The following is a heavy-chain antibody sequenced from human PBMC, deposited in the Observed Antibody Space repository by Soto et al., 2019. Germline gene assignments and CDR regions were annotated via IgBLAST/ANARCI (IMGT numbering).Heavy chain of an antibody. Sequence: QVQLLQSGAEVKKPGAAVKVSCKASGYTFTTYGIICVRQAPGQGLEWMGWISGYNGNTNYAQKVQGRVTLTTDTSTSTAYLELRSLRSDDTAVYYCARTYYDSRYFDYWGQGTLVTVSS. J-gene: IGHJ4*02. CDR1: GYTFTTYG. CDR3: ARTYYDSRYFDY. V-gene: IGHV1-18*01. D-gene: IGHD3-22*01. CDR2: ISGYNGNT.